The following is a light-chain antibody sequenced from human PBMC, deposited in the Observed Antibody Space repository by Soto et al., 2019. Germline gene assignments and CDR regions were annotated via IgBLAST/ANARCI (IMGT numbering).Light chain of an antibody. CDR2: GAS. Sequence: EMVSTKYPATLSVSAGYRRTPSCRASQSVGINLAWHPQKPGQAPRLRIYGASTRATGIPARFSGSGSGTEFTLTISSMQSEDFAVYFCQQYKIWPTVGQGTKLEIK. J-gene: IGKJ1*01. CDR3: QQYKIWPT. CDR1: QSVGIN. V-gene: IGKV3-15*01.